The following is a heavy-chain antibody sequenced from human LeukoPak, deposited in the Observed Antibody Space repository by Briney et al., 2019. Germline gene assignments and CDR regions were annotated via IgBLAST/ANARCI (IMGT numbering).Heavy chain of an antibody. J-gene: IGHJ3*02. CDR2: MNPNSGNT. D-gene: IGHD6-13*01. V-gene: IGHV1-8*01. CDR1: GYTFTSYD. Sequence: GASVKVSCKASGYTFTSYDINWVRQATGQGLEWMGWMNPNSGNTGYAQKFQGRVTMTRNTSISTAYMELSSLRSEDTAVYYCVRMTQQQPNDAFDIWGQGTMVTVSS. CDR3: VRMTQQQPNDAFDI.